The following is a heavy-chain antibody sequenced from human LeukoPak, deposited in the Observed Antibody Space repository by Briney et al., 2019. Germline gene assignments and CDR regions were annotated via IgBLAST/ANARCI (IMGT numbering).Heavy chain of an antibody. D-gene: IGHD2-8*01. CDR3: ARYFGGGRATNGFDY. V-gene: IGHV1-18*01. CDR1: GYTFTSYG. J-gene: IGHJ4*02. CDR2: ISAYNGNT. Sequence: GASVKVSCKASGYTFTSYGISWVRQAPGQGLEWMGWISAYNGNTNYAQKLQGRVTMTTDTSTSTAYMELRSLRSADTAVYYCARYFGGGRATNGFDYWGQGTLVTVSS.